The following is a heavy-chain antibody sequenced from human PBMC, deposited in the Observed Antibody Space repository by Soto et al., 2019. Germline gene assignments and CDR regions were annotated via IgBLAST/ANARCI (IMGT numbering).Heavy chain of an antibody. CDR2: IYNSGTT. V-gene: IGHV4-31*03. CDR1: GGSITRGGYY. J-gene: IGHJ4*02. Sequence: QVQLQESGPGLVKPSETLSLTCTVSGGSITRGGYYWSWIRQHPGKGLEWIGYIYNSGTTYYNPSLKSRVTISVDTYKNQFSLNLTSVTAADPAVYYCARDPATWGQGTLVTVSS. CDR3: ARDPAT.